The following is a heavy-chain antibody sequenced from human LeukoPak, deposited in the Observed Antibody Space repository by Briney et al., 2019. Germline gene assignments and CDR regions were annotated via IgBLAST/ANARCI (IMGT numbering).Heavy chain of an antibody. V-gene: IGHV1-18*01. J-gene: IGHJ4*02. CDR2: ISAYNGNT. Sequence: ASVKVSCKASGYTFTSYGINWVRQAPGQGLEWMGWISAYNGNTNYAQKLQGRVTITADESTSTAYMELSSLRSEDTAVYYCARGVPAAVNDYWGQGTLVTVSS. D-gene: IGHD2-2*01. CDR3: ARGVPAAVNDY. CDR1: GYTFTSYG.